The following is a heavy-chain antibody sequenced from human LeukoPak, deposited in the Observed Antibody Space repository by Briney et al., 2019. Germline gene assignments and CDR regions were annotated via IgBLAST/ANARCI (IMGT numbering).Heavy chain of an antibody. CDR2: IYESGST. Sequence: SETLSLTCTVSGYSITYGYYWAWIRQPPGKGLEWIGSIYESGSTDYSPSLKSRVTISVDTSKNQFSLRLNSVTATDTAIYYCARDDWVVRGLLTRAFAYWGQGILVTVSA. CDR3: ARDDWVVRGLLTRAFAY. J-gene: IGHJ4*02. V-gene: IGHV4-38-2*02. CDR1: GYSITYGYY. D-gene: IGHD3-10*01.